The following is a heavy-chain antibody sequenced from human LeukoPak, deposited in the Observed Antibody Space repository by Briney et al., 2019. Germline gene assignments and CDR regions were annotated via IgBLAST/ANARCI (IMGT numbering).Heavy chain of an antibody. J-gene: IGHJ4*02. D-gene: IGHD4-17*01. V-gene: IGHV3-23*01. Sequence: PGGSLRLSCAASGFTFSSYAMSWVRQAPAKGLEWVSAISGSGGSTYYADSVKGRFTISRDNSKNTLYLQMNSLRAEDTAVYYCAKDYLPVTTAYFDYWGQGTLVTVSS. CDR1: GFTFSSYA. CDR2: ISGSGGST. CDR3: AKDYLPVTTAYFDY.